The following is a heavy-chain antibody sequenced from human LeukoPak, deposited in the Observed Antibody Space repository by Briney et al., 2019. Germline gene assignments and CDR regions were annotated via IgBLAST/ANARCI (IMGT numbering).Heavy chain of an antibody. Sequence: GGSLRLSCAASGFTFSNCAMTWVRQAPGRGLEWVSVITGSGGSTYYSDSVKGRFTISRDNSKNMVYLQMSSLAAEVTALYYCAKDVTIFGGAGSAFDVWGQGTMVTVSS. CDR2: ITGSGGST. D-gene: IGHD3-3*01. CDR3: AKDVTIFGGAGSAFDV. V-gene: IGHV3-23*01. J-gene: IGHJ3*01. CDR1: GFTFSNCA.